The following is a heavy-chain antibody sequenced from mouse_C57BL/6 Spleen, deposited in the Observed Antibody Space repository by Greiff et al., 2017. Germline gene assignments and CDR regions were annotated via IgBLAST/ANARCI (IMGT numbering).Heavy chain of an antibody. CDR1: GYSITSGYD. V-gene: IGHV3-1*01. CDR3: AITLYYGNWGYAMDY. CDR2: ISYSGST. D-gene: IGHD2-1*01. J-gene: IGHJ4*01. Sequence: EVKLLESGPGMVKPSQSLSLTCTVTGYSITSGYDWHWIRHFPGNKLEWMGYISYSGSTNYNPSLKSRISITHDTSKNHFFLKLNSVTTEDTATYYCAITLYYGNWGYAMDYWGQGTSVTVSS.